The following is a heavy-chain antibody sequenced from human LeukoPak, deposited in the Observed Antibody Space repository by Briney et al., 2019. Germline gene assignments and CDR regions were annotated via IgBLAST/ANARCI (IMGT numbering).Heavy chain of an antibody. CDR2: ISGSGDST. CDR1: GFTFSTYA. CDR3: AKDYYGSGSYGY. Sequence: PGGSLRLSCAASGFTFSTYAVNWVRQAPGKGLEWVSTISGSGDSTYYADSVKGRFTTSRDNSKNTLYLQMNSLRAEDTAVYYCAKDYYGSGSYGYWGQGTLVTVSS. J-gene: IGHJ4*02. V-gene: IGHV3-23*01. D-gene: IGHD3-10*01.